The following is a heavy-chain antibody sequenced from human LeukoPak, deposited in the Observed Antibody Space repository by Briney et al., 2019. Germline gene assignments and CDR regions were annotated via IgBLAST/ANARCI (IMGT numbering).Heavy chain of an antibody. CDR3: ARQGDYGDYVRY. V-gene: IGHV4-61*02. CDR1: GGSISSGSYY. J-gene: IGHJ4*02. D-gene: IGHD4-17*01. Sequence: SKTLSLTCTVSGGSISSGSYYWSWTRQPAGKGLEWIGRIYTSGSTNYNPSLKSRVTISVDTSKNQFLLKLSSVTAADTAVYYCARQGDYGDYVRYWGQGTLVTVSS. CDR2: IYTSGST.